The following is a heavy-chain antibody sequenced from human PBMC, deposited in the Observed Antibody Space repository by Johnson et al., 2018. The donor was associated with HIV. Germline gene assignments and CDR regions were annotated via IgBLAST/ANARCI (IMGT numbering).Heavy chain of an antibody. J-gene: IGHJ3*02. D-gene: IGHD3-9*01. CDR2: ISYDGSNK. CDR3: ARGWLFLDAFDI. CDR1: GFTFDDYA. V-gene: IGHV3-30*04. Sequence: QVQLVESGGVVVQPGGSLRLSCAASGFTFDDYAMHWVRQAPGKGLEWVAVISYDGSNKFYADSVKGRFTISRDNAKNSLSLQVNSLRAEDTAVYYCARGWLFLDAFDIWGQGTMVTVSS.